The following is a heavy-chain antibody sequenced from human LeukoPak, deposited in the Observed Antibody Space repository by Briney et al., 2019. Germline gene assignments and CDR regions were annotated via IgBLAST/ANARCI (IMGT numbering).Heavy chain of an antibody. CDR2: IYLSGST. CDR3: ARFSSSWLDY. V-gene: IGHV4-59*08. Sequence: SETLSLTCTVSGGSLSGYYWSWIRQPPGKGLEWIAYIYLSGSTNYNPSLKSRVTISMDASKNQFSLNLSSVTAADTAVYFCARFSSSWLDYWGQGTLVTVSS. D-gene: IGHD6-13*01. CDR1: GGSLSGYY. J-gene: IGHJ4*02.